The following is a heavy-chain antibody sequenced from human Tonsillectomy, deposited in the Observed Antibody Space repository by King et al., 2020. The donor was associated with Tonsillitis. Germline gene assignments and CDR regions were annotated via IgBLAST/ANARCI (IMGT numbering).Heavy chain of an antibody. CDR2: IYPGDSDT. J-gene: IGHJ3*02. CDR1: GYSFTNYW. D-gene: IGHD6-13*01. Sequence: QLVQSGAEVKKPGESLKISCKGSGYSFTNYWIGWVRQMPGKGLEWMGIIYPGDSDTTYSPSFQGQVTISADKSISTAYLQWSSLKASDTAMYYCARQFRQQLIWDASHIWGQGTMVTVSS. V-gene: IGHV5-51*01. CDR3: ARQFRQQLIWDASHI.